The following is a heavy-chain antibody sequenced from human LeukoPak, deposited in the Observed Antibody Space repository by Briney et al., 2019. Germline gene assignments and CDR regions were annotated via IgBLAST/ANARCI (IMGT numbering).Heavy chain of an antibody. J-gene: IGHJ4*02. V-gene: IGHV5-51*01. D-gene: IGHD5-18*01. Sequence: GESLEISCQGSGSRFTSYWIGWVRQLPGKGREWMGIIYPGDSDTRYSPSFQGQVTISADKSISTAYLQWSSLKASDTAMYYCARNIQLWPGVVDYWGQGTLVTVSS. CDR2: IYPGDSDT. CDR3: ARNIQLWPGVVDY. CDR1: GSRFTSYW.